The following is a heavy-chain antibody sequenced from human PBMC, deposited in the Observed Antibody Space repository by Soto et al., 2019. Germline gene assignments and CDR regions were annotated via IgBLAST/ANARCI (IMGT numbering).Heavy chain of an antibody. Sequence: QVQLVQSGAEVKKPGSSVKVSCKASGGTFSSYAISWVRQAPGQGLEWMGGIIPIFGTANYAQKFQGRVTITGDESTSTAYMELSSLRSEETAVYYCATGRSWYGLSPKIDYWGQGTLVTVSS. J-gene: IGHJ4*02. CDR3: ATGRSWYGLSPKIDY. CDR2: IIPIFGTA. V-gene: IGHV1-69*01. CDR1: GGTFSSYA. D-gene: IGHD6-13*01.